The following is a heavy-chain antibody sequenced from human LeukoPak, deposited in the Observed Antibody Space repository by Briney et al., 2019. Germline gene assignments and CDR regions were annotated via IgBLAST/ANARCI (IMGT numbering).Heavy chain of an antibody. CDR1: GFTSSNYA. Sequence: GGSLRLSCAASGFTSSNYAMSWVRQAPGKGLEWVANMDPTGSQKRYVDSVRGRFTISKDNPGASLYLDMHSLRAEDTAIYYCAIWTSGNFWGQGTLVTVSS. CDR2: MDPTGSQK. D-gene: IGHD1-1*01. J-gene: IGHJ4*02. CDR3: AIWTSGNF. V-gene: IGHV3-7*01.